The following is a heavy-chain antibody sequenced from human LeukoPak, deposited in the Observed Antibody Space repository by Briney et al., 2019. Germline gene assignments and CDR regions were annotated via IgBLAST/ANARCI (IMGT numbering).Heavy chain of an antibody. CDR2: ISYDGSNK. CDR3: ASDYGSGSYYTQN. D-gene: IGHD3-10*01. J-gene: IGHJ4*02. V-gene: IGHV3-30*04. CDR1: GFTFSSYA. Sequence: GGSLRLSCAASGFTFSSYAMQWVRQAPEKGVEWVAVISYDGSNKYYADSVKGRFTISRDNSKNTLYLQMNSLRPEDTAVYYCASDYGSGSYYTQNWGQGTLVTVSS.